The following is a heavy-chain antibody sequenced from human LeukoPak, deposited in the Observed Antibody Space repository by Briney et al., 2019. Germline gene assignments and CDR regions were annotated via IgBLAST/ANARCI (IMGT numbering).Heavy chain of an antibody. CDR1: GFTVSSNY. Sequence: GGSLRLSCAASGFTVSSNYMSWVRQAPGKGLEWVSVVYSGGSTYYADSVKGRFTISRDNSKNTLYLQMNSLRAEDTAVYYCARGRPHYYDSSGYYPYDAFDIWGQGTMVTVPS. CDR3: ARGRPHYYDSSGYYPYDAFDI. CDR2: VYSGGST. D-gene: IGHD3-22*01. V-gene: IGHV3-53*01. J-gene: IGHJ3*02.